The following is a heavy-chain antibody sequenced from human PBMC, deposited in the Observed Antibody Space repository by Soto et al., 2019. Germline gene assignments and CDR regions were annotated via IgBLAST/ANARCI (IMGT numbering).Heavy chain of an antibody. V-gene: IGHV3-21*03. CDR2: IIGSSTYI. CDR3: ARDVPNWNFDS. CDR1: GFSFSTYS. Sequence: VQLVESGGGLVQPGGSLRLSCAASGFSFSTYSMNWVRQAPGKGLEWVSSIIGSSTYIFYADSVKGRFTISRDNAKNSLYLQMNSLRAEDTAVYYCARDVPNWNFDSRGQGTLVTVSS. J-gene: IGHJ4*02. D-gene: IGHD1-1*01.